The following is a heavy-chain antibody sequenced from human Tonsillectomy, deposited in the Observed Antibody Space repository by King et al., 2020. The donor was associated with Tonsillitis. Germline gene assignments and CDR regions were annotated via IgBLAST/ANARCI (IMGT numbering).Heavy chain of an antibody. CDR2: IWYDGSNK. D-gene: IGHD1-7*01. CDR1: GFTFSSYG. Sequence: QLVQSGGGVVQPGRSLRLSCAASGFTFSSYGMHWVRQAPGKGLEWVAVIWYDGSNKYYADSVKGRFTISRDNSKNTLYLQMNSLRAEDTAVYYCARSTWYNWNYDVLSRGYYYYMDVWGKGTTVTVSS. V-gene: IGHV3-33*01. J-gene: IGHJ6*03. CDR3: ARSTWYNWNYDVLSRGYYYYMDV.